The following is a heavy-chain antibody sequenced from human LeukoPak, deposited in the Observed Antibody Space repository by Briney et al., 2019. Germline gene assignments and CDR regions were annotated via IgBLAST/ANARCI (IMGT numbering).Heavy chain of an antibody. V-gene: IGHV3-48*03. Sequence: GGSLRLSCAASGFTFSNYEMNWVRQAPGKGLEWVSYISGSGSTIYYADSVKGRFTISRDNAKDSLYLQMNSLRAEDAAVYYCARVRCGYSHENYFDYWGQGTLVTVSS. CDR1: GFTFSNYE. J-gene: IGHJ4*02. CDR3: ARVRCGYSHENYFDY. D-gene: IGHD5-18*01. CDR2: ISGSGSTI.